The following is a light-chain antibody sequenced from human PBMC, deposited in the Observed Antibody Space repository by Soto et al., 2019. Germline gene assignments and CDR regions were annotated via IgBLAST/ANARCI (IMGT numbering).Light chain of an antibody. Sequence: QSALTQPASVSGSPGQSITISCTGTSSDVGTYNYVSWYQHHPGKAPKLIIYEVSNRPSGVSNRFSGSKSGSTASLTISGLQAEDEADYHCTSYTRDTARVCGTGTKLTVL. CDR3: TSYTRDTARV. CDR2: EVS. CDR1: SSDVGTYNY. V-gene: IGLV2-14*01. J-gene: IGLJ1*01.